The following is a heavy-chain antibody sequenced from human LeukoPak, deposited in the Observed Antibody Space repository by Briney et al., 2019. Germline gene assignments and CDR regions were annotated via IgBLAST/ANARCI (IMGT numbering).Heavy chain of an antibody. Sequence: ASVKVSCKVSGYTLTELSMHWVRQAPGKGLEWMGGFDPGDGETIYAQKFQGRVTMTEDTSTDTAYMELSSLRSEDTAVYYCATAITEGAWEPTCYLDYWGQGTLVTVSS. D-gene: IGHD1-26*01. CDR1: GYTLTELS. CDR2: FDPGDGET. V-gene: IGHV1-24*01. J-gene: IGHJ4*02. CDR3: ATAITEGAWEPTCYLDY.